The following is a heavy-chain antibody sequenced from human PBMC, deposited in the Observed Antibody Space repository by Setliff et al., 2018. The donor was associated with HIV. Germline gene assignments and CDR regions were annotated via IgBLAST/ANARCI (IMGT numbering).Heavy chain of an antibody. J-gene: IGHJ4*02. D-gene: IGHD6-6*01. Sequence: SETLSLTCIVSGGSIITSDDYWGWIRQPPGKGLGWIGSFYYGGNTYYNPSLKSRVTISADTSKNQFSLKLSSVTAADTALYYCASALSIAAPRVWGQGTLVTVSS. CDR2: FYYGGNT. V-gene: IGHV4-39*01. CDR1: GGSIITSDDY. CDR3: ASALSIAAPRV.